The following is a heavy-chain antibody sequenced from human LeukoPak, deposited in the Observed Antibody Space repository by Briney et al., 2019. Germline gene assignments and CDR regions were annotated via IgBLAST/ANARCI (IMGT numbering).Heavy chain of an antibody. CDR1: GFSFSSYN. Sequence: GGSLRLSCEASGFSFSSYNMDWVRQTPGKGLEWISSITTSSTYTFYADSVKGRFTISRDNAKNSLYLQMSSLRVEDTAVYYCTRDPRHFDSCGQGTLVTVSS. D-gene: IGHD6-6*01. CDR3: TRDPRHFDS. J-gene: IGHJ5*01. CDR2: ITTSSTYT. V-gene: IGHV3-21*01.